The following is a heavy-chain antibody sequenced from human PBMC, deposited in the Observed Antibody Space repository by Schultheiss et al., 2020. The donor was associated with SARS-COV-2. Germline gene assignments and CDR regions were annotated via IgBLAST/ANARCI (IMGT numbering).Heavy chain of an antibody. CDR3: ARAGYYDFWSGYYNFDY. CDR2: IYHSGST. V-gene: IGHV4-34*01. D-gene: IGHD3-3*01. Sequence: SETLSLTCAVYGGSFSGYYWSWIRQPPGKGLEWIGEIYHSGSTNYNPSLKSRVTISVDKSKNQFSLKLSSVTAADTAVYYCARAGYYDFWSGYYNFDYWGQGTLVTVSS. J-gene: IGHJ4*02. CDR1: GGSFSGYY.